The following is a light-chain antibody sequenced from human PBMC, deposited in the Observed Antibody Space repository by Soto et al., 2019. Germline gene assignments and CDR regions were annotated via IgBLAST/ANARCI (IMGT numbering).Light chain of an antibody. V-gene: IGKV1-17*01. Sequence: DIQMTQSPSSLSASVGDRVTITCRASQGISNLLGWFQHKPGKAPKRLIYAASSLQGGVPSRFSGSGSGTAFTLPITSLQHEDFPDYYYLQHNTYPYTFGQGTKLEIK. CDR2: AAS. CDR1: QGISNL. CDR3: LQHNTYPYT. J-gene: IGKJ2*01.